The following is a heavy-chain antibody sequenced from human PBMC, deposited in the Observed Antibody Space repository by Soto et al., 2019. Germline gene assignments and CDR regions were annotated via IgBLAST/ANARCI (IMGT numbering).Heavy chain of an antibody. CDR3: ARGLVVVSATYWYFDL. V-gene: IGHV1-8*01. Sequence: QAQLVQSGAEVKKPGASVKVSCKASGYTFTSYDINWVRQAAGQGLEWIGWMNPNSGKAVYAQKFQGRVTMAGNTSISTAYMELSSLRSDDTAVYFCARGLVVVSATYWYFDLWGRGTLVTVSS. D-gene: IGHD2-15*01. J-gene: IGHJ2*01. CDR2: MNPNSGKA. CDR1: GYTFTSYD.